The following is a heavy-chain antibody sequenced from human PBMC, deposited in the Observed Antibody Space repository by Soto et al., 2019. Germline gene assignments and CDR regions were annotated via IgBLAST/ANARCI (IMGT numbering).Heavy chain of an antibody. CDR1: GGSFSGYY. Sequence: QVQLQQWGAGLLKPSETLSLTCAVYGGSFSGYYWSWIRQPPGKGREWIGEINHSGSTNYNPSLKSRVTISVDTSKNQFSLQLSSVTAADTAVYYCARVLGYCSGGSCYGRYYYYGMDVWGQGTTVTVSS. CDR3: ARVLGYCSGGSCYGRYYYYGMDV. D-gene: IGHD2-15*01. V-gene: IGHV4-34*01. J-gene: IGHJ6*02. CDR2: INHSGST.